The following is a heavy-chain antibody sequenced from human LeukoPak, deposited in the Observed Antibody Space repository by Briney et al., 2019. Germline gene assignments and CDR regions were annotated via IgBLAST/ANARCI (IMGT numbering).Heavy chain of an antibody. D-gene: IGHD3-3*01. CDR1: GGTFSSYA. J-gene: IGHJ5*02. Sequence: SVKVSCKASGGTFSSYAISWVRQAPGQGLEWMGGIIPILGTANYAQKFQGRVTITADESTSTAYMELSSLRSEDTAVYYCARGGKYYDFWSGYYPTFNWFDPWGQGTLVTVSS. V-gene: IGHV1-69*13. CDR3: ARGGKYYDFWSGYYPTFNWFDP. CDR2: IIPILGTA.